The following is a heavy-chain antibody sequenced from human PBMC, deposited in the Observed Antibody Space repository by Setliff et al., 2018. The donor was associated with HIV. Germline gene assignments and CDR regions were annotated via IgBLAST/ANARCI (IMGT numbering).Heavy chain of an antibody. D-gene: IGHD2-2*02. J-gene: IGHJ3*02. Sequence: PGGSLRLSCAASGFTFSNYEMNWVRQAPGKGLEWVSYISSSGTTIYYADSVKGRFTISRDNDKNSLYLQMNSLRAEDTAVYYCARDAAAPAAIEGAFDIWGQGTMVTVSS. V-gene: IGHV3-48*03. CDR2: ISSSGTTI. CDR3: ARDAAAPAAIEGAFDI. CDR1: GFTFSNYE.